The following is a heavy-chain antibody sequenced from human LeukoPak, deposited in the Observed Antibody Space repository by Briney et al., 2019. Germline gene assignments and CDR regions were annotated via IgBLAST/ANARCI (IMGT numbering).Heavy chain of an antibody. Sequence: PGASVKVSCKASGYTFTDYYMHWVQQAPGKGLEWMGRVDPEDGETTYAEKFQGRVTITADTSTDTAYMELSSLRSEDTAVYYCATDTPAAGTVEVGYWGQGTLVTVSS. D-gene: IGHD6-13*01. J-gene: IGHJ4*02. CDR3: ATDTPAAGTVEVGY. CDR2: VDPEDGET. CDR1: GYTFTDYY. V-gene: IGHV1-69-2*01.